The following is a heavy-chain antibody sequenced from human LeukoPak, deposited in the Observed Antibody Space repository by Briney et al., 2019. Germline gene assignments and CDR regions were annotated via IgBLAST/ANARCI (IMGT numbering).Heavy chain of an antibody. CDR2: IYHSGST. CDR1: GGSISSSNW. D-gene: IGHD3-22*01. CDR3: ARVAYDSSGYYEDY. J-gene: IGHJ4*02. V-gene: IGHV4-4*02. Sequence: PSGTLSLTCAVSGGSISSSNWWSWARQPPGKGLEWIGEIYHSGSTNYNPSLKSRVTISVDKSKNQFSLKLSSVTAADTAVYYCARVAYDSSGYYEDYWGQGTLVTVSS.